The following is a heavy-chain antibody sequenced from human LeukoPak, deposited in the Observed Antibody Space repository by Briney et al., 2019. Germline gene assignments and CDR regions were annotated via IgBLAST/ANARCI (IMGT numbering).Heavy chain of an antibody. D-gene: IGHD5-12*01. J-gene: IGHJ4*02. CDR1: GFTFDDYT. Sequence: PGGSLRLSGAASGFTFDDYTMHWVRQAPGKGLEWVSLISWDGGSTYYADSVKGRFTISRDNSKNSLYLQMNSLRTEDTALYYCAKGRGLIVATDFPFDYWGQGTLVTVSS. CDR3: AKGRGLIVATDFPFDY. V-gene: IGHV3-43*01. CDR2: ISWDGGST.